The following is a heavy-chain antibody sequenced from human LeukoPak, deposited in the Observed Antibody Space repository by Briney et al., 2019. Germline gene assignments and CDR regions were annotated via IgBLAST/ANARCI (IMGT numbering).Heavy chain of an antibody. CDR3: ARVAEQLSIGYYFDY. CDR1: GGTFSSYA. Sequence: SVTVSCKASGGTFSSYAISWVRQAPGQGLEWMGGIIPIFGTANYAQKFQGRVTITADESTSTAYMELSSLRSEDTAVYYCARVAEQLSIGYYFDYWGQGTLVTVSS. CDR2: IIPIFGTA. J-gene: IGHJ4*02. D-gene: IGHD6-6*01. V-gene: IGHV1-69*13.